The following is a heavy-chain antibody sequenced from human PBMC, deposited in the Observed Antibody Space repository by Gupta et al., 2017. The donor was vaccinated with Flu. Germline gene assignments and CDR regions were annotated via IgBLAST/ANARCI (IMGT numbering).Heavy chain of an antibody. CDR2: ISAYNGNT. CDR3: ARAPKTYYDFWSGYPEYYYYYGMDV. J-gene: IGHJ6*02. V-gene: IGHV1-18*01. Sequence: QVQLVQSGAEVKKPGASVKVSCTASGYTFTSYGIRWVRQAPGQGLEWMGWISAYNGNTNYAQKLQGRVTMTTDTSTSTAYMELRSLRSDDTAVYYCARAPKTYYDFWSGYPEYYYYYGMDVWGQGTTVTVSS. D-gene: IGHD3-3*01. CDR1: GYTFTSYG.